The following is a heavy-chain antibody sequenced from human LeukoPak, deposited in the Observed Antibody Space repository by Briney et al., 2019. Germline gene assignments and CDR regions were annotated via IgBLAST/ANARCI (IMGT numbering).Heavy chain of an antibody. CDR2: ISSSSSYI. CDR1: GGSISSSYYY. V-gene: IGHV3-21*01. D-gene: IGHD1-26*01. CDR3: AKDLSGSYWVDFDY. J-gene: IGHJ4*02. Sequence: ETLSLTCTVSGGSISSSYYYWGWIRQPPGKGLEWVSSISSSSSYIYYGDSVKGRFTISRDKAKNSLYLQMNSLRAEDTAVYYCAKDLSGSYWVDFDYWGRGTLVTVSA.